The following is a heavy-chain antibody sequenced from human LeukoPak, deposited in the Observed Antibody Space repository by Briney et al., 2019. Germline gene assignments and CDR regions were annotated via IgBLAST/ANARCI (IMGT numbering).Heavy chain of an antibody. D-gene: IGHD1-26*01. CDR3: ARAVRWELLGYFDY. Sequence: SETLSLTCSVSGGSITSHFWSWIRQPPGKGLEWIGYIYYSGSTNYNPSLKSRVTISVDTSKNQFSLKLSSVTAADTAVYYCARAVRWELLGYFDYWGQGTLVTVSS. J-gene: IGHJ4*02. V-gene: IGHV4-59*11. CDR1: GGSITSHF. CDR2: IYYSGST.